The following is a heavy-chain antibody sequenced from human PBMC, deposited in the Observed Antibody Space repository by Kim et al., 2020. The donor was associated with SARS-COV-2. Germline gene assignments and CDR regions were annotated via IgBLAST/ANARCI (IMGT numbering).Heavy chain of an antibody. D-gene: IGHD2-15*01. CDR1: GGSISSYY. Sequence: SETLSLTCTVSGGSISSYYWSWIRQPPGKGLEWIGYSYYTGSSYYSPSLKSRLTISIDTSKSQFSLKVSSVTAADTAMYYCATSRSSGGYSDYWGQGTLVTVSA. CDR3: ATSRSSGGYSDY. J-gene: IGHJ4*02. CDR2: SYYTGSS. V-gene: IGHV4-59*01.